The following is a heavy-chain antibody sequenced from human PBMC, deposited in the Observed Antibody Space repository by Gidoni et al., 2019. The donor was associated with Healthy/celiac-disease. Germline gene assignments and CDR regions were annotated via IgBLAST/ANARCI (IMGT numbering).Heavy chain of an antibody. CDR2: IYYSGST. J-gene: IGHJ4*02. Sequence: QVQLQESGPGLVKPSETLSLTCTVSGVSLSSYYWSWSRQPPGKGLEWIGYIYYSGSTNYNPSLKSRVTISVDTSKNQFSLKLSSVTAADTAVYYCARAAGTINDYGGLQAGGYFDYWGQGTLVTVSS. CDR1: GVSLSSYY. V-gene: IGHV4-59*01. D-gene: IGHD4-17*01. CDR3: ARAAGTINDYGGLQAGGYFDY.